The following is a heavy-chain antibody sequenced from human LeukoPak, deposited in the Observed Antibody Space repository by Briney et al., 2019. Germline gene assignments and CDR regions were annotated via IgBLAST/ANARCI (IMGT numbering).Heavy chain of an antibody. J-gene: IGHJ4*02. Sequence: PGGSLRLSCAGSGFTISSYWMAWVRQAPGRGLEWVAHIKKDGSEKNYVDLVKGRFTISRDNAKNSVYLQMNSLRVEDTAVYYCARDLDVVVVAAYDYWGQGTLVTVSS. CDR2: IKKDGSEK. D-gene: IGHD2-15*01. V-gene: IGHV3-7*01. CDR3: ARDLDVVVVAAYDY. CDR1: GFTISSYW.